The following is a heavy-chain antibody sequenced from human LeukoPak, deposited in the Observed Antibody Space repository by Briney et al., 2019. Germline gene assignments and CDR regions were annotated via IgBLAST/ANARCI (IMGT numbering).Heavy chain of an antibody. CDR1: GGSISTYY. V-gene: IGHV4-59*01. CDR2: MYDSGST. CDR3: ARHGGSYTFDY. Sequence: KPSETLSLTCTVSGGSISTYYWSWIRQPPGKGLELIGYMYDSGSTNYNPSLKSRATISVDTSKNQFSLKLNSVTAADTAVYYCARHGGSYTFDYWGQGALVTVSS. J-gene: IGHJ4*02. D-gene: IGHD1-26*01.